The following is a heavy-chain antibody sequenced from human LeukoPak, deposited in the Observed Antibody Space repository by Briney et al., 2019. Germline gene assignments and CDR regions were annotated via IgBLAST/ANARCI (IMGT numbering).Heavy chain of an antibody. J-gene: IGHJ5*02. D-gene: IGHD1-1*01. CDR3: ARELPARATGTTGGRFDP. V-gene: IGHV4-30-4*01. CDR1: GGSISSGDYY. Sequence: SETLSLTCTVSGGSISSGDYYWSWIRQPPGKGLEWIGYIYYSGSTYYNPSLKSRVTISVDTSKNQFSLKLSSVTAADTAVCYCARELPARATGTTGGRFDPWGQGTLVTVSS. CDR2: IYYSGST.